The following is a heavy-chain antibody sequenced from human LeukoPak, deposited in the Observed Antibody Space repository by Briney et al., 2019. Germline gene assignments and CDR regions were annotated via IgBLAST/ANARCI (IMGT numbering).Heavy chain of an antibody. J-gene: IGHJ4*02. CDR2: ISYDGSNK. D-gene: IGHD5-24*01. Sequence: GRSLRLSCAASGFTFSSYAMHWVRQAPGKGLEWVAVISYDGSNKYYADSVKGRFTISRDNSKNTLYLQMNSLGAEDTAVYYCAKRSTWHLDYWGQGTLVTVSS. CDR3: AKRSTWHLDY. V-gene: IGHV3-30-3*02. CDR1: GFTFSSYA.